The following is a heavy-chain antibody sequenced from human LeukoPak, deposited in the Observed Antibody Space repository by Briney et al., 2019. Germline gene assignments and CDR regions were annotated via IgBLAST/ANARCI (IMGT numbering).Heavy chain of an antibody. V-gene: IGHV1-2*02. CDR2: INPNSGGT. CDR1: VNTFTAYY. J-gene: IGHJ4*02. CDR3: AREGNGGSKDS. Sequence: ASVKVSCKASVNTFTAYYMHWVRQAPRQGLEWVGWINPNSGGTSYAQKFQGRVTMTRVTFLSTAYMELSRLKSGDRAVYYCAREGNGGSKDSWGKGTLVTVSS. D-gene: IGHD2-15*01.